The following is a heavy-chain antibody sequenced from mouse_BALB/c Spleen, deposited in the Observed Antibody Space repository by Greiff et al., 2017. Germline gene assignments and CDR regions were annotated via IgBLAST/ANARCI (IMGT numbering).Heavy chain of an antibody. D-gene: IGHD1-1*01. CDR3: GSGVATDAMDY. J-gene: IGHJ4*01. CDR2: IDPANGNT. Sequence: VQLQQSGAELVKPGASVKLSCTASGFNIKDSYMHWVKQRPEQGLEWIGRIDPANGNTKYDPKFQGKATITADTSSNTAYLQLSSLTSEDTAVYYCGSGVATDAMDYWGQGTSDSGAS. CDR1: GFNIKDSY. V-gene: IGHV14-3*02.